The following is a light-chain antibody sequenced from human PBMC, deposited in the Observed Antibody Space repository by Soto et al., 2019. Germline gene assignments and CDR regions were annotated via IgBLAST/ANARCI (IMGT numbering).Light chain of an antibody. CDR3: ISYTSSGTPVYI. V-gene: IGLV2-14*01. Sequence: QSALTQPASVSGSPGQSITISCTGTSTDVSIYTYVSWYQQHPGKAPKLLIYAFSNRPSGVSDRFSGSKSGNTASLTISGLQAEDEADYYCISYTSSGTPVYIFGSGTKLTVL. CDR1: STDVSIYTY. J-gene: IGLJ1*01. CDR2: AFS.